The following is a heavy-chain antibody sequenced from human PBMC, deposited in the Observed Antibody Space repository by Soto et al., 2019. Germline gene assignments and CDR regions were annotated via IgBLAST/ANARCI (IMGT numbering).Heavy chain of an antibody. CDR3: AKDLRIAARRYYYYGIDV. V-gene: IGHV3-43*01. Sequence: GGSLRLSCAASGFTFDDYTMHWVRQAPGKGLEWVSLISWDGGSTYYADSVKGRFTISRDNSKNSLYLQMNSLRTEDTALYYCAKDLRIAARRYYYYGIDVWGQGTTVTVSS. CDR1: GFTFDDYT. D-gene: IGHD6-6*01. CDR2: ISWDGGST. J-gene: IGHJ6*02.